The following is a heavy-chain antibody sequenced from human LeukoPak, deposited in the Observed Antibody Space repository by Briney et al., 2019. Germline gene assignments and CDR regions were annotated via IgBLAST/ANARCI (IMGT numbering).Heavy chain of an antibody. D-gene: IGHD3-10*01. CDR3: AREPYDIGSYYAVYLDH. CDR2: ISSSGSTK. J-gene: IGHJ4*02. CDR1: GFTFSIND. V-gene: IGHV3-48*03. Sequence: GGSLRLSCEVSGFTFSINDMNWVRQAPGKGLEWMSYISSSGSTKDYADSVRGRFTISRDNAKKSLYLQMNSLRAEDTAIYYCAREPYDIGSYYAVYLDHWGQGTRVTVSS.